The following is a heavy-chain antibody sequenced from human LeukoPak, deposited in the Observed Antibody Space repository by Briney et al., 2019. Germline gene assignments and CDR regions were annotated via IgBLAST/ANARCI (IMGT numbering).Heavy chain of an antibody. V-gene: IGHV4-59*01. Sequence: SETLSLTCSVSGGSINSYYWSWIRQPPGRGLEWIGYIYYSGSTEYNPSLKSRVTISVDTSKNQFSLKMSSVTAADTAVYYCARARDGHINNWFDPWGQGTLVTVSS. J-gene: IGHJ5*02. D-gene: IGHD5-24*01. CDR3: ARARDGHINNWFDP. CDR1: GGSINSYY. CDR2: IYYSGST.